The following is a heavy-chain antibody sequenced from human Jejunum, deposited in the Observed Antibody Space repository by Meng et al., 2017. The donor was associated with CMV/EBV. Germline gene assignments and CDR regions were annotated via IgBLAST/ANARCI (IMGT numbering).Heavy chain of an antibody. D-gene: IGHD1-26*01. J-gene: IGHJ4*02. CDR1: GFAFSNDA. V-gene: IGHV3-23*01. Sequence: AAAGFAFSNDAMSWVRQAPGKGLEWISVISGGGSNTYYADSVRGRFTFSRDNSKKTLYLQMHSLRAEDTAVYYCARGGYSGNFDYWGQGTLVTVSS. CDR3: ARGGYSGNFDY. CDR2: ISGGGSNT.